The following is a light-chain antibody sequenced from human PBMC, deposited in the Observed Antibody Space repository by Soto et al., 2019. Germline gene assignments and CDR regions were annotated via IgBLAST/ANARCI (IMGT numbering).Light chain of an antibody. CDR1: SANIGSYT. Sequence: QSVLIQPPSASGTPGQRVTVSCSGGSANIGSYTVNWYQQLPGAATKLLIYSNSQRPSGVPDRFSASKYGTSASLAISGLQSEDEAEYYCAAWDDSLNGYVFGPGTKLTVL. V-gene: IGLV1-44*01. CDR2: SNS. J-gene: IGLJ1*01. CDR3: AAWDDSLNGYV.